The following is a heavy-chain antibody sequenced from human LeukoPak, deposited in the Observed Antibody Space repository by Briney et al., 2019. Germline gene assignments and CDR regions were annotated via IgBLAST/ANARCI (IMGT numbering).Heavy chain of an antibody. D-gene: IGHD1-26*01. Sequence: PGGSLRLSCAASGFTFSDHYMDWVRQAPGKGLEWVGRTRDKANSYTTDYAASVKGRFTISRDDSKNSLYLQMNSLKTEDTAVYYCARDRVGMGATLGTYWHFDLWGRGTLVTVSS. CDR3: ARDRVGMGATLGTYWHFDL. CDR1: GFTFSDHY. V-gene: IGHV3-72*01. CDR2: TRDKANSYTT. J-gene: IGHJ2*01.